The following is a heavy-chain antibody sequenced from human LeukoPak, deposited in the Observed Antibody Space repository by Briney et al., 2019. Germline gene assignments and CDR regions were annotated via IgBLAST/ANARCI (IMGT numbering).Heavy chain of an antibody. D-gene: IGHD1-26*01. Sequence: GASVKVSCKASGYTFRSFGINWVRQATGQGLEWMGWINPNNGNLGYAQKFQGRVTITRNTPISTAYMELSSLTSEDTAVYYCARSDHNSWNAFDIWGQGTMVTVSS. CDR1: GYTFRSFG. CDR2: INPNNGNL. J-gene: IGHJ3*02. CDR3: ARSDHNSWNAFDI. V-gene: IGHV1-8*03.